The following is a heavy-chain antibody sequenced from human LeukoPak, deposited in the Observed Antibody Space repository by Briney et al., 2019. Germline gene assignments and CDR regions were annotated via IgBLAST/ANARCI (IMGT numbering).Heavy chain of an antibody. Sequence: GGSLRLSCAASGFSFSSYGMHWVRQAPGKGLEWVAVISYDGSDEYYADSVKGRFTISRDNSKSTLYLQMNSLRAEDTAVYYCAKRKAGTSWYLIDYWGEGTLVTVSS. CDR2: ISYDGSDE. J-gene: IGHJ4*02. D-gene: IGHD6-13*01. V-gene: IGHV3-30*18. CDR3: AKRKAGTSWYLIDY. CDR1: GFSFSSYG.